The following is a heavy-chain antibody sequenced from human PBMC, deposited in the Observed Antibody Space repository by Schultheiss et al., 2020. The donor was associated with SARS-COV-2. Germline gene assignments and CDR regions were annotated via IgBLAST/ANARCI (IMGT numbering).Heavy chain of an antibody. Sequence: ASVKVSCKASGYTFTSYGIVWVRQAPGQGLEWMGWISAYNGNTNYAQKFQGRVTITRDTSASTAYMELSSLRSEDTAVYYCAGHILRFLEWNNYYYYGMDVWGQGTTVTVSS. J-gene: IGHJ6*02. CDR1: GYTFTSYG. D-gene: IGHD3-3*01. V-gene: IGHV1-18*01. CDR3: AGHILRFLEWNNYYYYGMDV. CDR2: ISAYNGNT.